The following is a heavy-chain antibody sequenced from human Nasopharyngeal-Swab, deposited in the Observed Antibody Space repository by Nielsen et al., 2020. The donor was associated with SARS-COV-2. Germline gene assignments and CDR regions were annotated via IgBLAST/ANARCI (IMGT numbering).Heavy chain of an antibody. V-gene: IGHV3-21*01. Sequence: WIRQPPGKGLEWVSSISSSSSYIYYADSVKGRFTISRGNAKNSLYLQMNSLRAEGTAVYYCAREDDFWSGSTDYYYYYYMDVWGKGTTVTVSS. J-gene: IGHJ6*03. CDR3: AREDDFWSGSTDYYYYYYMDV. CDR2: ISSSSSYI. D-gene: IGHD3-3*01.